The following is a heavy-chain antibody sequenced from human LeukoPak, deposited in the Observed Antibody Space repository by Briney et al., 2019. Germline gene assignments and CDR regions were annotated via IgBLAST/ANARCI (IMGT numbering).Heavy chain of an antibody. CDR1: GFTFSSYA. D-gene: IGHD3-10*01. V-gene: IGHV3-30*04. CDR3: ARGDLVRGVIVGFDS. J-gene: IGHJ4*02. Sequence: GGSLRFSCAASGFTFSSYALHWVPQAPGKGLDWVAVISFDRTNKYYSDSVKGRFTISRDNSKNTLYLQMNSLRPEATDVYYCARGDLVRGVIVGFDSWGQGTLVTVPS. CDR2: ISFDRTNK.